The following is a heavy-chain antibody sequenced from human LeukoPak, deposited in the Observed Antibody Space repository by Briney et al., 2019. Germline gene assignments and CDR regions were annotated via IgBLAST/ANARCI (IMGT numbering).Heavy chain of an antibody. Sequence: GGSLRLSCAASGFTFSSYSMNWVRQAPGKGLEWVSAISGSGGDTYYADSVKGRFTISRDNSKNTLYLQMNSLRAEDTAVYYCARERWLQSGYFDYWGQGTLVTVSS. CDR3: ARERWLQSGYFDY. CDR1: GFTFSSYS. D-gene: IGHD4-4*01. CDR2: ISGSGGDT. V-gene: IGHV3-23*01. J-gene: IGHJ4*02.